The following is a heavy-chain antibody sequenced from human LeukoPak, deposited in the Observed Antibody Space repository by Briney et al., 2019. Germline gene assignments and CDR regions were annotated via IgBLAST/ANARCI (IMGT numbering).Heavy chain of an antibody. CDR1: GYSFTSYW. V-gene: IGHV5-10-1*01. Sequence: GESLKISCQDSGYSFTSYWISWVRQMPGKGLEWMGRIHPSDSYTNYSPSFQGHVTISVDKSISTAYLQWSSLKASDTAMYYCARQGGYCSSTSCSYNWFDPWGQGTLVTVSS. D-gene: IGHD2-2*01. CDR3: ARQGGYCSSTSCSYNWFDP. CDR2: IHPSDSYT. J-gene: IGHJ5*02.